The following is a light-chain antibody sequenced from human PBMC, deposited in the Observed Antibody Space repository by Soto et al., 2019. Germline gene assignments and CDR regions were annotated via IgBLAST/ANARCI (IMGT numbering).Light chain of an antibody. Sequence: DIQMTQSPSSLSASIGDRVTITYRASQGISNSLAWYQQQPGKGPSLLIDDASTLQSGVPSRFSGSGSGTDFTLTISSLQPEDVATYYCQKYKSAPYTFGPGTKVDIK. CDR2: DAS. CDR1: QGISNS. CDR3: QKYKSAPYT. J-gene: IGKJ3*01. V-gene: IGKV1-27*01.